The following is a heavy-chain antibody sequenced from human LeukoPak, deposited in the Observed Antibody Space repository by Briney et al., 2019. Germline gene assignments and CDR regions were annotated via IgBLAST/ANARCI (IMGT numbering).Heavy chain of an antibody. J-gene: IGHJ4*02. CDR3: ARRYSYGYFDC. V-gene: IGHV3-7*01. D-gene: IGHD5-18*01. CDR1: GFTFSSYW. Sequence: GGSLRLSRVASGFTFSSYWMSWVRQAPGKGLEWVANIKHDGADKYFVDSVKGRFTISRDNVKNSLFLQMNSLRAEDTAMYYCARRYSYGYFDCWGQGTLVTVAS. CDR2: IKHDGADK.